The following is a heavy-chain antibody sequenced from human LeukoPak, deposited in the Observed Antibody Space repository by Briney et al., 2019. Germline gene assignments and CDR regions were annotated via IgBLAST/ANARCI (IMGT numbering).Heavy chain of an antibody. Sequence: SETLSLTCAVYGGSFSGYYWSWIRQPPGKGLEWIGEINHSGSTNYNLSLKSRVTISVDTSKNQFSLKLSSVTAADTAVYYCARGGIVVVVAATCFDYWGQGTLVTVSS. J-gene: IGHJ4*02. D-gene: IGHD2-15*01. CDR1: GGSFSGYY. V-gene: IGHV4-34*01. CDR3: ARGGIVVVVAATCFDY. CDR2: INHSGST.